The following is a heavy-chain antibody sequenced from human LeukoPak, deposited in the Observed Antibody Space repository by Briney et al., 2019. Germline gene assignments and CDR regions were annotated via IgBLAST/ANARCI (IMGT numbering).Heavy chain of an antibody. J-gene: IGHJ6*02. CDR1: GLTFGGYA. Sequence: GGSLRLSCAASGLTFGGYAMHWIRQAPGKGLEWVSGIDFTSGRIDYADSVKGRFIISRDNAKNSLYLQMNSLRPEDSAFYYCVKDILPGGLDVWGQGTMVTVSS. CDR3: VKDILPGGLDV. CDR2: IDFTSGRI. V-gene: IGHV3-9*01.